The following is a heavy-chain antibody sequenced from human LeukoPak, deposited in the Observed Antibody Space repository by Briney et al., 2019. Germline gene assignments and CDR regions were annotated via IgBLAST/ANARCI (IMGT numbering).Heavy chain of an antibody. D-gene: IGHD5-18*01. CDR3: AGDRGYSYGPYFDY. CDR1: GGTFSSYA. J-gene: IGHJ4*02. Sequence: GASVKVSCKASGGTFSSYAISWVRQAPGQGLEWMGRIIPILGIANYAQKFQGRVTITADKSTSTAYMELSSLRSEDTAVYYCAGDRGYSYGPYFDYWGQGTLVTVSS. V-gene: IGHV1-69*04. CDR2: IIPILGIA.